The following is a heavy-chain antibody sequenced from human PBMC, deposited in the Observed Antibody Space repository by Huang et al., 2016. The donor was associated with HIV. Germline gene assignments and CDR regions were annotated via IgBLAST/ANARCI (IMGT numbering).Heavy chain of an antibody. V-gene: IGHV1-2*02. CDR1: GYTFTDYK. D-gene: IGHD6-6*01. CDR3: AKDWSLGSSSFPDY. CDR2: INPKSGGT. J-gene: IGHJ4*02. Sequence: QVQLVQSGAEVQKPGASVKVSCKASGYTFTDYKIHWGRQAPGQGLEWMGWINPKSGGTNYAQKFQGRVTMTRDTSISTAYMELRRLRSDDTAVYYCAKDWSLGSSSFPDYWGQGTLVTVSS.